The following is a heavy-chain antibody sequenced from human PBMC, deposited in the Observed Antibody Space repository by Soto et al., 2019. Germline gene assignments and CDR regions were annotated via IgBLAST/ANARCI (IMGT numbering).Heavy chain of an antibody. J-gene: IGHJ3*02. Sequence: EPMKNSRKGAGYSISRYWISWVRKMPGKGLEWMGRIDPSDSYTNYSPSFQGHVTISADKSISTAYLQWSSLKASDTAMYYCAREPIAAAGFSCDIWGQGTMVTVSS. CDR1: GYSISRYW. CDR3: AREPIAAAGFSCDI. V-gene: IGHV5-10-1*01. CDR2: IDPSDSYT. D-gene: IGHD6-13*01.